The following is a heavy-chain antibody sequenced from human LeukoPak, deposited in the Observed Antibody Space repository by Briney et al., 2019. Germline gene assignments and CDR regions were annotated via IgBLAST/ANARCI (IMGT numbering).Heavy chain of an antibody. CDR1: GLNFDDSA. CDR3: ATGSGKFDY. Sequence: GGPLRLSCVASGLNFDDSAMHWVRQAPGKGLEWVSLISADGGSTFSADSVKGRFSISRDNSKNSLYLQMNSLRSEDTAMYYCATGSGKFDYWGQGTLVAVSS. CDR2: ISADGGST. J-gene: IGHJ4*02. V-gene: IGHV3-43*02.